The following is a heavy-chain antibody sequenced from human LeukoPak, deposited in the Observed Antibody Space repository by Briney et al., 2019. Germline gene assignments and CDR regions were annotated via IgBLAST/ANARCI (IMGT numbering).Heavy chain of an antibody. CDR3: ARRAAAAAGTWYYYYYMDV. Sequence: ASVKVSCKASGYTFTSYDINWVRQATGQGLKWMGWMNPNSGNTGYAQKFQGRVTITRNTSISTAYMELSSLRSEDTAVYYCARRAAAAAGTWYYYYYMDVWGKGTTVTVSS. CDR1: GYTFTSYD. V-gene: IGHV1-8*03. CDR2: MNPNSGNT. D-gene: IGHD6-13*01. J-gene: IGHJ6*03.